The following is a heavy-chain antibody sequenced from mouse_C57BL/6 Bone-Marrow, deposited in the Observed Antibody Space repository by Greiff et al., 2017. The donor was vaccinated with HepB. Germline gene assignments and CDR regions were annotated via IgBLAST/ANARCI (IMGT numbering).Heavy chain of an antibody. D-gene: IGHD2-3*01. CDR1: GYTFTSYW. CDR3: ARSVDGYYVGD. J-gene: IGHJ2*01. CDR2: IDPSDSYT. V-gene: IGHV1-59*01. Sequence: VQLQQSGAELVRPGTSVKLSCKASGYTFTSYWMHWVKQRPGQGLEWIGVIDPSDSYTNYNQKFKGKATLTVDTSSSTAYMQLSSLTSEDSAVYNCARSVDGYYVGDWGQGTTLTVSS.